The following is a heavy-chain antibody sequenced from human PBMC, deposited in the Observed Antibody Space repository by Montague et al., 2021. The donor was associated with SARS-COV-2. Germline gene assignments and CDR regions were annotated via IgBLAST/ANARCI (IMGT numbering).Heavy chain of an antibody. Sequence: SETLSLTCTVSGGSISSSSYYWGWIRQPPGKGLGWIGSIYYSGSTYYNPSLKSRVTISVDTSKSQFSLKLSSVTAADTAVYYCARVGRQQLVRLSGMDVWGQGTTVTVSS. CDR1: GGSISSSSYY. CDR3: ARVGRQQLVRLSGMDV. CDR2: IYYSGST. J-gene: IGHJ6*02. D-gene: IGHD6-13*01. V-gene: IGHV4-39*07.